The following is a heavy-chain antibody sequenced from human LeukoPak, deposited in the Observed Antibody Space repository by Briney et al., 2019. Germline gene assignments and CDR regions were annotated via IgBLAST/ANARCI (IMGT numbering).Heavy chain of an antibody. D-gene: IGHD3-16*01. Sequence: GGSLRLSCAASGFTFSSYGMHWVRQAPGKGLEWVAVIWYDGSNKYYADSVKGRFTISRDNSKNTLYLQMNSLRAEDTAVYYCARPHTSSYYYGMDVWGQGTTVTASS. CDR2: IWYDGSNK. CDR3: ARPHTSSYYYGMDV. J-gene: IGHJ6*02. V-gene: IGHV3-33*01. CDR1: GFTFSSYG.